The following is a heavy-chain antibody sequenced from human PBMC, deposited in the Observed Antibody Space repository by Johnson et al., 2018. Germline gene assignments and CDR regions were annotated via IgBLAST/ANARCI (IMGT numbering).Heavy chain of an antibody. J-gene: IGHJ6*03. CDR1: GFTLSSHW. V-gene: IGHV3-23*01. Sequence: VQLQESGGGLVQPGGSLRLSCSGSGFTLSSHWMHWVRQVPGKGLVWVSALSTSGGSTYYAASVKGRFTISRDNSNKTLYLQMNSLRGEDTAVYYCSKTTHYDDYYHYYDMDVWGKGTTVTVSS. D-gene: IGHD5-12*01. CDR3: SKTTHYDDYYHYYDMDV. CDR2: LSTSGGST.